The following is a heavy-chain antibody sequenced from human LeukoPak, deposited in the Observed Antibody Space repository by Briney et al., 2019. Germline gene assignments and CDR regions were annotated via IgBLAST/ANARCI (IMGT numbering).Heavy chain of an antibody. Sequence: GGSLRLSCAASGFTFSSYWIHWVRQAPGKGLVWVSRINRDGSSTSYADSVKGRFTISRDNAKNTLYLQMNTLRVEDTAVYYCARGYYYDSSGPNIPFDYWGQGTLVTASS. CDR1: GFTFSSYW. D-gene: IGHD3-22*01. V-gene: IGHV3-74*01. J-gene: IGHJ4*02. CDR3: ARGYYYDSSGPNIPFDY. CDR2: INRDGSST.